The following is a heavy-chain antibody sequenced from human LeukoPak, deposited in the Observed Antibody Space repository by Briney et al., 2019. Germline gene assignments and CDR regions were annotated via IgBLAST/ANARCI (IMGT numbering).Heavy chain of an antibody. J-gene: IGHJ4*02. CDR3: ARARLAVAGTWDFDY. CDR2: ISGSGGST. CDR1: GFTFSSYA. V-gene: IGHV3-23*01. Sequence: PGGSLRLSCTASGFTFSSYAMSWVRQAPGKGLEWVSAISGSGGSTYYADSVKGRFTISRDNSKNTLYLQMNSLRAEDTAVYYCARARLAVAGTWDFDYWGQGTLVTVSS. D-gene: IGHD6-19*01.